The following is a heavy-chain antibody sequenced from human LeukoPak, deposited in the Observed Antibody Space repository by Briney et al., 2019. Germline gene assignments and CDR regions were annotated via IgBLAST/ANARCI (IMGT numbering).Heavy chain of an antibody. CDR1: GFTFSSYW. V-gene: IGHV3-7*05. J-gene: IGHJ6*02. Sequence: GGSLRLSCAASGFTFSSYWMSWVRQAPGKGLEWVANIKQDGSEKYYVDSVKDRFTISRDNAKNSLYLQMNSLRAEDTAVYYCAREYCSSTSCDGIDVWGQGTTVTVSS. D-gene: IGHD2-2*01. CDR2: IKQDGSEK. CDR3: AREYCSSTSCDGIDV.